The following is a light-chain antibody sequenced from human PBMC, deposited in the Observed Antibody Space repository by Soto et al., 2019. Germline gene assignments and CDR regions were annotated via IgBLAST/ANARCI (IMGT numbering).Light chain of an antibody. CDR1: QSVSNS. J-gene: IGKJ5*01. CDR3: HQRYNWPRVT. V-gene: IGKV3-11*01. Sequence: EILFTQSPATLSLSPGERGTLSCRASQSVSNSLAWYQQKPGQPPRLIIYDVSNRATGIPARFSGSGAGTDFTLTITSLEPEDFSVYFCHQRYNWPRVTFGQGTRLEIK. CDR2: DVS.